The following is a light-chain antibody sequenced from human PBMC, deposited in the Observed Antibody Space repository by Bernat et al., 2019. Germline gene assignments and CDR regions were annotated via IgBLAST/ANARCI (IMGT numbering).Light chain of an antibody. V-gene: IGLV10-54*04. J-gene: IGLJ6*01. CDR1: SNNVGNQG. CDR3: SAWDSSLSGHV. Sequence: QAGLTQPPSVSKGLRQTATFTCTGNSNNVGNQGAACLQQHQGHPPKLLSYRNNNRPSGISERFSASRSGNTASLTITGLQPEDGADYYCSAWDSSLSGHVFGSGTKGTVL. CDR2: RNN.